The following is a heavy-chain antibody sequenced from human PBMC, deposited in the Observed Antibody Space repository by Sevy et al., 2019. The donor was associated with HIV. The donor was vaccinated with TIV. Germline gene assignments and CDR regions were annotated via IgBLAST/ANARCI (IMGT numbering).Heavy chain of an antibody. CDR3: ARDSLYATNWAFDY. Sequence: ASVKVSCKASGATFMNYAISWVRQAPGQGLEWMGGFIPMFDTPNYAQKFQGRVTITADESTSTAYLELTSLRSEDTAVYYCARDSLYATNWAFDYWGQGTLVTLSS. CDR1: GATFMNYA. J-gene: IGHJ4*02. V-gene: IGHV1-69*13. D-gene: IGHD1-1*01. CDR2: FIPMFDTP.